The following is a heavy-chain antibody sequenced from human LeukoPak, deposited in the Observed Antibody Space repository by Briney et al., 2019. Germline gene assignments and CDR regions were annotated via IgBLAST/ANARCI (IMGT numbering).Heavy chain of an antibody. J-gene: IGHJ5*02. D-gene: IGHD3-16*02. CDR2: INPNSGGT. V-gene: IGHV1-2*02. Sequence: ASVKVSCKASVYTFTGYYMRWVRHAPGQGLEWRGWINPNSGGTNYAQKFQGRVTMTRDTSISTAYMELSRLRSDDTAVYYCARDLPSVWGSYRYRRRFDPWGQGTLVTVSS. CDR3: ARDLPSVWGSYRYRRRFDP. CDR1: VYTFTGYY.